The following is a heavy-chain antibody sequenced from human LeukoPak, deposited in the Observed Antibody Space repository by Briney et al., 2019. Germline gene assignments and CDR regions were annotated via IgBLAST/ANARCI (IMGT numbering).Heavy chain of an antibody. CDR2: IDPSDSET. V-gene: IGHV5-51*01. CDR1: GYSFTSYW. D-gene: IGHD5-18*01. Sequence: GESLKISCKASGYSFTSYWIGWVRQMPGKGLEWMGIIDPSDSETRYTPSFQGQVTISVDKSLTTADLRWNSLKASDTAMYYCARQTAMGRSGDYWGQGTLVTVSS. CDR3: ARQTAMGRSGDY. J-gene: IGHJ4*02.